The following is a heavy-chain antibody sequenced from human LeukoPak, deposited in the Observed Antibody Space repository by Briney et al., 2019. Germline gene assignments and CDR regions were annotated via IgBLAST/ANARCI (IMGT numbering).Heavy chain of an antibody. D-gene: IGHD2-2*01. CDR1: GYTFTSYD. CDR2: MNPNSGNT. Sequence: ASVKVSCKASGYTFTSYDINWVRQATGQGLEWMGWMNPNSGNTGYAQKFQGRVTITRNTSISTAYMELSSLRSEDTAVYYCARGAYCSSTSCYVFGINWFDPWGQGTLVTVSS. CDR3: ARGAYCSSTSCYVFGINWFDP. V-gene: IGHV1-8*03. J-gene: IGHJ5*02.